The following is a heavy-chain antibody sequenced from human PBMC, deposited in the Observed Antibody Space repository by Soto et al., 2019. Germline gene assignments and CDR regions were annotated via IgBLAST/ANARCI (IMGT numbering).Heavy chain of an antibody. J-gene: IGHJ4*02. Sequence: QITLKESGPTLVKPTQTLTLTCTFSGFSLSTSGVGVGWIRQPPGKALEWLALIYWDDDKRYSPSLKSRLTVTKDTSKNQVVLTMTNMDPVDTATYYCAHRRGGFGELYRGWWGYWGQGTLVTVSS. CDR1: GFSLSTSGVG. D-gene: IGHD3-10*01. CDR3: AHRRGGFGELYRGWWGY. V-gene: IGHV2-5*02. CDR2: IYWDDDK.